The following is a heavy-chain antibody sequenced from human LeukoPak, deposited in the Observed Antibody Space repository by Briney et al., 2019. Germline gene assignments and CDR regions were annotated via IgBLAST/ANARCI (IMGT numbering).Heavy chain of an antibody. J-gene: IGHJ4*02. Sequence: PSETLSLTCTVPGYSISSGYYWGWIRQPPGKGLEWIGSIYHSGSTYYNPSLKSRVTISVDTSKNQFSLKLSSVTAADTAVYYCAREIVGATGHYFDYWGQGTLVTVSS. CDR1: GYSISSGYY. CDR3: AREIVGATGHYFDY. CDR2: IYHSGST. V-gene: IGHV4-38-2*02. D-gene: IGHD1-26*01.